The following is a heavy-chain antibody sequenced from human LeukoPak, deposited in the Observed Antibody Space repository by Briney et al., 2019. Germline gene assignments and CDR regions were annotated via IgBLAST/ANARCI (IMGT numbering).Heavy chain of an antibody. CDR3: ARDAASGNNWFGP. J-gene: IGHJ5*02. CDR1: GFTFSSYS. D-gene: IGHD3-3*01. CDR2: ISSSSSYI. Sequence: GSLRLSCAASGFTFSSYSMNWVRQAPGKGLEWVSSISSSSSYIYYADSVKGRFTISRDNAKNSLYLQMNSLRAEDTAVYYCARDAASGNNWFGPWGQGTLVTVSS. V-gene: IGHV3-21*01.